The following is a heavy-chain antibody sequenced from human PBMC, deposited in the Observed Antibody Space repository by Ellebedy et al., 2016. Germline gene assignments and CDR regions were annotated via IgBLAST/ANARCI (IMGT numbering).Heavy chain of an antibody. Sequence: SETLSLTXTVSGGSISGYYWTWIRQPPGKGLEWIGYIYYSGSTNYNPSLNSRVTISVDTSKNQFSLKLSSVTAADTAVYYCARGGRWLQSDYWGQGTLVTVSS. V-gene: IGHV4-59*12. CDR3: ARGGRWLQSDY. CDR1: GGSISGYY. D-gene: IGHD5-24*01. J-gene: IGHJ4*02. CDR2: IYYSGST.